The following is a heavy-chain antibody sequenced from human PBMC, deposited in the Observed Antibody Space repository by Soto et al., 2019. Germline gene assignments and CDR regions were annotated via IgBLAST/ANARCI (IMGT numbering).Heavy chain of an antibody. J-gene: IGHJ4*02. CDR1: GGSISSYF. CDR2: VHYTGTT. CDR3: ARDLAAVPRAFDY. V-gene: IGHV4-59*01. D-gene: IGHD6-13*01. Sequence: KPSETLSLTCTVSGGSISSYFYIWVRQPPGKGLEWIGSVHYTGTTDYNPSLKSRVTISVDTSKTQFSLNLRSVTAADTAVYYCARDLAAVPRAFDYWGRGTLVTVSS.